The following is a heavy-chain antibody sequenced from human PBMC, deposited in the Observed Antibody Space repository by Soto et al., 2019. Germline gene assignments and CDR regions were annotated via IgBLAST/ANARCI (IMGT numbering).Heavy chain of an antibody. Sequence: SVKVSCKASGGTFSSYAISWVRQAPGQGLEWMGGIISIFGTANYAQKFQGRVTITAAKSTSPAYMQLSSLRHEDTALYDCGRDRTAANYYSYGRDVWGHGTTVTVSS. V-gene: IGHV1-69*06. CDR3: GRDRTAANYYSYGRDV. CDR1: GGTFSSYA. D-gene: IGHD2-2*01. J-gene: IGHJ6*01. CDR2: IISIFGTA.